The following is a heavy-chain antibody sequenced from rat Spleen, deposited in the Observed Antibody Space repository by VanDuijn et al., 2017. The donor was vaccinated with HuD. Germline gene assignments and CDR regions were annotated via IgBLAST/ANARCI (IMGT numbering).Heavy chain of an antibody. CDR2: ITNTGGST. CDR1: GFTFSNYA. J-gene: IGHJ2*01. V-gene: IGHV5-31*01. CDR3: TREGSYGYKSFDY. D-gene: IGHD1-9*01. Sequence: EVQLVESGGGLVQPGGSLKLSCAASGFTFSNYAMNWIRQAPTKGLEWVASITNTGGSTYYPDSVKGRFTISRDNAKSTLYLQMNSLRSEDTATYYCTREGSYGYKSFDYWGQGVMVTVSS.